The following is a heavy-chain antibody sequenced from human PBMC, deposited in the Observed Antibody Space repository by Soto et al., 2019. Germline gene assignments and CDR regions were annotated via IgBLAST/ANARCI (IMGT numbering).Heavy chain of an antibody. CDR3: AHLNRGYLDFHY. CDR2: IYWNDDK. D-gene: IGHD5-18*01. CDR1: GFSLSTSGVG. V-gene: IGHV2-5*01. Sequence: QITLKESGPTLVKPTQTLTLTCTFSGFSLSTSGVGVGWIRQPPGKALEWLALIYWNDDKRYSPSLKSRLTITKDTSKNQVVLTMTNMDPVDTATYYCAHLNRGYLDFHYWGQGTLVTVSS. J-gene: IGHJ4*02.